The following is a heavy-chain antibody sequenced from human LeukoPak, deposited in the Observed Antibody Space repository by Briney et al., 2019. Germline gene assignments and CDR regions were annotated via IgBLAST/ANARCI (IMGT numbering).Heavy chain of an antibody. V-gene: IGHV3-11*03. D-gene: IGHD6-19*01. CDR1: GFSFSDEY. CDR3: GRSRGAGPGAHFDV. CDR2: ISASGSYT. Sequence: PGGSLRLSCAASGFSFSDEYMSWIRQAPGQGLEWISYISASGSYTNYADSVKGRFTISRDNAKNSLYLQMNSLRAEDTAVYYCGRSRGAGPGAHFDVWDQGTLVTVSS. J-gene: IGHJ4*02.